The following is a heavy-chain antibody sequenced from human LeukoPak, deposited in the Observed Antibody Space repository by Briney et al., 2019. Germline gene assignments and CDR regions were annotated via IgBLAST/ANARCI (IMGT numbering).Heavy chain of an antibody. J-gene: IGHJ4*02. CDR2: ISYDGSNK. V-gene: IGHV3-30*18. CDR1: GFTFSSYG. Sequence: GRSLRLSCAASGFTFSSYGMHWVRQAPGKGLEWVAVISYDGSNKYYADSVKGRFTISRDNSKNTLYLQMNSLRAEDTAVYYCAKDRYYYDSSGYLLDYWGQGTLVTVSS. D-gene: IGHD3-22*01. CDR3: AKDRYYYDSSGYLLDY.